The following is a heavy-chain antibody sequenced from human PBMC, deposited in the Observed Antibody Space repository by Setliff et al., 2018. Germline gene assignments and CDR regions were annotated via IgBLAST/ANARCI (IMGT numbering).Heavy chain of an antibody. V-gene: IGHV2-5*01. CDR2: IYWNDDK. D-gene: IGHD3-3*01. CDR3: AHHDVWSPGPHGWFDP. CDR1: GFSLSTSGVG. Sequence: SGPTLVNSTQTLTLTCTFSGFSLSTSGVGVGWIRQPPGKALEWLALIYWNDDKRYSPSLKSRLTITKDTSKNQVVLTMTNMGPVDTATYYCAHHDVWSPGPHGWFDPWGQGTLVTVSS. J-gene: IGHJ5*02.